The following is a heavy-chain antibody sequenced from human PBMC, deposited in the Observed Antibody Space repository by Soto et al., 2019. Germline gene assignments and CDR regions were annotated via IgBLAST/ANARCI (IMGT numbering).Heavy chain of an antibody. CDR2: ISSSGSTI. Sequence: PGGSLRLSCAASGFTFSSYEMNWVRQAPGKGLEWVSYISSSGSTIYYADSVKGRFTISRDNAKNSLYLQMNSLRAEDTAVYYCARVHDYVWGSYRSGEYFQHWGQGTLVTVSS. D-gene: IGHD3-16*02. J-gene: IGHJ1*01. CDR3: ARVHDYVWGSYRSGEYFQH. V-gene: IGHV3-48*03. CDR1: GFTFSSYE.